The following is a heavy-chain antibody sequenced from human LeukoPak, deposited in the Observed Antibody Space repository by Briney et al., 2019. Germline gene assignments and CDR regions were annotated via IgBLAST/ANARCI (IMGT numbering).Heavy chain of an antibody. CDR3: ARGSYAHSYGMDV. Sequence: PGGPLRLSCAASGFTFSSYAMHWVRQAPGKGLEWVAVISYDGSNKYYADSVKGRFTISRDNSKNTLYLQMNSLRAEDTAVYYCARGSYAHSYGMDVWGQGTTVTVSS. CDR1: GFTFSSYA. J-gene: IGHJ6*02. CDR2: ISYDGSNK. V-gene: IGHV3-30-3*01. D-gene: IGHD1-26*01.